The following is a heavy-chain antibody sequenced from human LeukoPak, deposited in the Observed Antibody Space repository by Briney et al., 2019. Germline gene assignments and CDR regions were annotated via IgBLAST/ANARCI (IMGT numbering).Heavy chain of an antibody. Sequence: PGGSLRLSCTAAGFSLSMYWMSWVRQAPGKGLEWVANIRSDGVEKYYVDSVRGRSTISTDTAKNTLYLQMNSLRADDTAVYYCAREFTGYGNTDYWGQGTLVTVSS. CDR2: IRSDGVEK. V-gene: IGHV3-7*03. D-gene: IGHD5-12*01. J-gene: IGHJ4*02. CDR3: AREFTGYGNTDY. CDR1: GFSLSMYW.